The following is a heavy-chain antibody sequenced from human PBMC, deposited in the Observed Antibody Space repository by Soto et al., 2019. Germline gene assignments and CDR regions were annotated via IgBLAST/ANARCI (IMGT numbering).Heavy chain of an antibody. D-gene: IGHD2-2*01. CDR2: IKSKTDGGTT. J-gene: IGHJ3*02. CDR1: GFTFSNAW. Sequence: GGSLRLSCAASGFTFSNAWMSWVRQAPGKGLEWVGRIKSKTDGGTTDYAAPVKGRFTISRDDSKNTLYLQMNSLKTEDTAVYYCTTLNIVVVPAARGTEAFDIWGQGTMVTVSS. CDR3: TTLNIVVVPAARGTEAFDI. V-gene: IGHV3-15*01.